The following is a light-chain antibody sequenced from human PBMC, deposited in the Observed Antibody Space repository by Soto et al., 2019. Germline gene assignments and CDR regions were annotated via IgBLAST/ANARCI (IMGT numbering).Light chain of an antibody. CDR1: SSDIGDYNY. Sequence: QSVLTQPASVSGSPGQSIAISCTGTSSDIGDYNYVSWYQQHPGKAPKLMIYEVSNRPSGVSNHFSGSKSGNTASLTISGLQADDEADYYCSSFTTSSTLVFGGGTKLTVL. J-gene: IGLJ3*02. CDR3: SSFTTSSTLV. CDR2: EVS. V-gene: IGLV2-14*01.